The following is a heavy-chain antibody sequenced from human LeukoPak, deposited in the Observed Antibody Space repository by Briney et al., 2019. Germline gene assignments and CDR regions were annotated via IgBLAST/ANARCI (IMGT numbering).Heavy chain of an antibody. J-gene: IGHJ4*02. CDR2: ISGSGDNT. Sequence: PGGSLRLSCAASGFTFSGYTIKWVRQAPGKGLEWVSEISGSGDNTYYADSVKGRFTISRDNSKNTLYLQMNSLRDEDTAVYYCAKDRAYCSSSTCLDQDFWGQGTLVTVSS. CDR1: GFTFSGYT. D-gene: IGHD2/OR15-2a*01. V-gene: IGHV3-23*01. CDR3: AKDRAYCSSSTCLDQDF.